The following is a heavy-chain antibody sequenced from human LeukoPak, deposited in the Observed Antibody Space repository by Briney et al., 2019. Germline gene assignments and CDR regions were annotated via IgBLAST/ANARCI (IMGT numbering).Heavy chain of an antibody. V-gene: IGHV4-59*11. CDR1: GGSISSHY. CDR2: IYCGGST. Sequence: KSSETLSLTCTVSGGSISSHYWSWSRQPPGKGLEWIGYIYCGGSTNYNPSLKSRVTISVDTSKNQFSLKLSSVTAADTAVHYCARDKAQAGYYYDSSVITYYYYYMDVWGKGTTVTVSS. CDR3: ARDKAQAGYYYDSSVITYYYYYMDV. J-gene: IGHJ6*03. D-gene: IGHD3-22*01.